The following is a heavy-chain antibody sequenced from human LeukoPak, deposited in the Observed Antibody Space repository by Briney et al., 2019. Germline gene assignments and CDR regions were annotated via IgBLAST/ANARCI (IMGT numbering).Heavy chain of an antibody. Sequence: ASVKVSCKASGYTFTSYDINWVRQATGQGLEWMGWMNPNSGNTGYAQKFQGRVTMTRNTSISTAYMELSSLRSEDTAVYYCARGRLEWLSPEYNWVDPWGQGTLVTVSS. V-gene: IGHV1-8*01. CDR2: MNPNSGNT. CDR3: ARGRLEWLSPEYNWVDP. J-gene: IGHJ5*02. CDR1: GYTFTSYD. D-gene: IGHD3-3*01.